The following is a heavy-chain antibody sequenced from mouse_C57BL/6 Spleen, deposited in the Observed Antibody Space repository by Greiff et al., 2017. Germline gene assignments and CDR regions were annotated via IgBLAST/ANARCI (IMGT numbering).Heavy chain of an antibody. D-gene: IGHD1-1*01. CDR1: GYSFTGYF. CDR3: ARSDYGSSFYFDY. Sequence: DVQLQESGPELVKPGDSVKISCKASGYSFTGYFMNWVMQSHGKSLEWIGRINPYNGDTFYNQKFKGNATLTVDKSSSTAHMELRSLTSEDSAVYYCARSDYGSSFYFDYWGQGTTLTVSS. CDR2: INPYNGDT. J-gene: IGHJ2*01. V-gene: IGHV1-20*01.